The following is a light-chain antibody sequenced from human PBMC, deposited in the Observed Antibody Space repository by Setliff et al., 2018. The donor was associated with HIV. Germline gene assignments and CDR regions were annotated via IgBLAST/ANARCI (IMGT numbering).Light chain of an antibody. V-gene: IGLV2-14*03. Sequence: QSVLTQPASVSGSRGQSITISCTGTSHDVGAYNYVSWYQQHPGKAPKLIIYDVTYRPSGVSIRFSGSKSDNTASLTISGLQTEDEADYYCSSYTDTTTYVFGTGTK. CDR2: DVT. CDR3: SSYTDTTTYV. J-gene: IGLJ1*01. CDR1: SHDVGAYNY.